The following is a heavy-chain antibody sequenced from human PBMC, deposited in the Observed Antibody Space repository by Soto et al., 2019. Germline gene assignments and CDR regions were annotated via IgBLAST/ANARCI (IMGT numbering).Heavy chain of an antibody. V-gene: IGHV4-59*08. CDR1: GGSISSYY. J-gene: IGHJ6*02. CDR3: ARHTSSSWYYYYYGMDV. CDR2: IYYSGST. Sequence: SETLSLTCTVSGGSISSYYWSWNRQPPGKGLEWIGYIYYSGSTNYNPSLKSRVTISVDTSKNQFSLKLSSVTAADTAVYYCARHTSSSWYYYYYGMDVWGQGTTVTVSS. D-gene: IGHD6-13*01.